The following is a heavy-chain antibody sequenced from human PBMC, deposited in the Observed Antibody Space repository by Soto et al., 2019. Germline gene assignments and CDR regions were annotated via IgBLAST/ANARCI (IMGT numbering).Heavy chain of an antibody. CDR2: ISGSGGST. CDR3: AKNPKWCVVVPAAIFAFDI. D-gene: IGHD2-2*01. CDR1: GFTFSSYA. J-gene: IGHJ3*02. V-gene: IGHV3-23*01. Sequence: GESLKISCAASGFTFSSYAMSWVRQAPGKGLEWVSAISGSGGSTYYADSVKGRFTISRENSKNTLYLQMNSLRAEDTAVYYCAKNPKWCVVVPAAIFAFDIWGQGTMVTVSS.